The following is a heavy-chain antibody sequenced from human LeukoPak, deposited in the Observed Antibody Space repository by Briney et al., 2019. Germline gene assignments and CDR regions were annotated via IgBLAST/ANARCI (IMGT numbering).Heavy chain of an antibody. J-gene: IGHJ4*02. Sequence: GXSLRLSCAASGFTFSSYSMNWVRQAPGKGLEWVSYISSSSSTIYYADSVKGRFTISRDNAKNSLYLQMNSLRAEDTAVYYCAGSPLYDFWSGYSYFDYWGLGTLVTVSS. CDR2: ISSSSSTI. V-gene: IGHV3-48*01. CDR3: AGSPLYDFWSGYSYFDY. CDR1: GFTFSSYS. D-gene: IGHD3-3*01.